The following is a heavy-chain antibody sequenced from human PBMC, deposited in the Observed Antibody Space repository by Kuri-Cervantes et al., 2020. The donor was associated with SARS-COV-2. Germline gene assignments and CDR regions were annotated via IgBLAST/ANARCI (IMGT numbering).Heavy chain of an antibody. J-gene: IGHJ4*02. CDR3: ARGTPTALLGLSDLCFDY. CDR2: INPNSGGT. CDR1: GYTFTGYY. D-gene: IGHD2-15*01. Sequence: ASVKVSCKASGYTFTGYYMHWVRQAPGQGLEWMGWINPNSGGTNYAQKFQGRVTMTRDTSISTAYMELSSLRSEDTAVYYCARGTPTALLGLSDLCFDYWGQGTLVTVSS. V-gene: IGHV1-2*02.